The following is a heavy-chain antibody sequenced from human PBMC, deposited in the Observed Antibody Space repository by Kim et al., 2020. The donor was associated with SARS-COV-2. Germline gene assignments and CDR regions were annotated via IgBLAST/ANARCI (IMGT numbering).Heavy chain of an antibody. Sequence: ASVKVSCKASGYTFTDHYVHWVRQAPGQGLEWMGWINPDSGATYYEHKFQGRVTVTGDRSITTIYMDLSSLRSDDTAVYYCTRARAITRLDPWGQGTLVT. CDR2: INPDSGAT. CDR3: TRARAITRLDP. CDR1: GYTFTDHY. V-gene: IGHV1-2*02. J-gene: IGHJ5*02.